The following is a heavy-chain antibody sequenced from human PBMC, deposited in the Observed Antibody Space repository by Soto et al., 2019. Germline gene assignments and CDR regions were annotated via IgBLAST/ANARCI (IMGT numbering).Heavy chain of an antibody. D-gene: IGHD1-26*01. Sequence: QPGGSLRLSCAASGFTFSSYSMNWVRQAPGKGLEWVSYISSSSSTIYYADSVKGRFTISRDNAKNSLYLQMNSLRDEDTAVYYCARDMGAQPRRYYYYYGMDVWGQGTTVTVSS. CDR3: ARDMGAQPRRYYYYYGMDV. V-gene: IGHV3-48*02. CDR2: ISSSSSTI. CDR1: GFTFSSYS. J-gene: IGHJ6*02.